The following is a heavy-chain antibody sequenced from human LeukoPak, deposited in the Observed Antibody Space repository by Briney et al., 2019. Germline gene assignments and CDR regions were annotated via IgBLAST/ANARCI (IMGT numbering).Heavy chain of an antibody. CDR2: ISSNGGST. Sequence: GGSLRLSCAASGFTFSSYAMHWVRQAPGKGLEYVSAISSNGGSTYYANSVKGRFTISRDNSKNTLYLQMGSLRAEDMAVYYCARARDSSGWSHGGFDYWGQGTLVTVSS. CDR1: GFTFSSYA. J-gene: IGHJ4*02. D-gene: IGHD6-19*01. CDR3: ARARDSSGWSHGGFDY. V-gene: IGHV3-64*01.